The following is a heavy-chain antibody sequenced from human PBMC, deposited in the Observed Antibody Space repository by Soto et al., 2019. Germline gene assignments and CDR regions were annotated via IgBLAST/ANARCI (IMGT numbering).Heavy chain of an antibody. CDR3: ARENYYGSGSYSNNIQDYYYYYGMDV. V-gene: IGHV3-30-3*01. Sequence: QVQLVESGGGVVQPGRSLRLSCAASGFTFSSYAMHWVRQAPGKGLEWVAVISYDGSNKYYADSVKGRFTISRDNSKNTLYLQMNSLRAEDTAVYYCARENYYGSGSYSNNIQDYYYYYGMDVWGQGTTVTVSS. J-gene: IGHJ6*02. CDR1: GFTFSSYA. D-gene: IGHD3-10*01. CDR2: ISYDGSNK.